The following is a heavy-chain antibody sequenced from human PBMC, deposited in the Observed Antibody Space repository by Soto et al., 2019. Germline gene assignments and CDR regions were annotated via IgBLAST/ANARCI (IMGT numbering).Heavy chain of an antibody. V-gene: IGHV3-23*01. CDR1: GFTFSSYA. J-gene: IGHJ3*02. CDR3: AKKGLGSLTTYCSGGACHSDFDS. Sequence: EVQLLESGGGLVQPGGSLRLSCAASGFTFSSYAMSWVRQAPGKGLEWVSTISGGGDGTYYADSVKGRFTISRDNSRNTVYLQMNSLRAEDTAVYYCAKKGLGSLTTYCSGGACHSDFDSWGQGTMVTVSS. CDR2: ISGGGDGT. D-gene: IGHD2-15*01.